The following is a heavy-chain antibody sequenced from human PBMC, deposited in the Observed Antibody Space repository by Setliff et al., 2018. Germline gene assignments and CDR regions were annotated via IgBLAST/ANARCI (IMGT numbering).Heavy chain of an antibody. CDR3: ARARVWLTTVAAVNGFDI. J-gene: IGHJ3*02. CDR2: ISTYNGNT. D-gene: IGHD4-17*01. V-gene: IGHV1-18*01. CDR1: GYTFTSYG. Sequence: RASVKVSCKASGYTFTSYGISWVRQAPGQGLEWMGWISTYNGNTNYAQQLQGRVTMTTDTSTSTAYMELTSLRSDDTAVYYCARARVWLTTVAAVNGFDIWGQGTMVTVSS.